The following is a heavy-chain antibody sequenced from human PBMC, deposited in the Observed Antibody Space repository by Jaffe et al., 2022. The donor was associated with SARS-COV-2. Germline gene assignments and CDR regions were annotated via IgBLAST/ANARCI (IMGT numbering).Heavy chain of an antibody. Sequence: QITLKESGPTLVKPTQTLTLTCAFSGFSLSTPGVAVGWIRQPPGKALEWLALIYWDDDKRYSPSLQSRLTVTKDTSKNQVVLTMTDMDPVDTATYYCARAGYSSGWFQTSVDYWGQGTLVTVSP. CDR2: IYWDDDK. V-gene: IGHV2-5*02. CDR1: GFSLSTPGVA. J-gene: IGHJ4*02. D-gene: IGHD6-13*01. CDR3: ARAGYSSGWFQTSVDY.